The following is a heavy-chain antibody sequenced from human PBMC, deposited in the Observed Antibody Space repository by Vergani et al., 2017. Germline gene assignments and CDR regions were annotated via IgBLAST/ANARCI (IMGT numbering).Heavy chain of an antibody. CDR2: ISYDGSNK. V-gene: IGHV3-30*03. CDR1: GFTFSSYG. J-gene: IGHJ4*02. D-gene: IGHD3-22*01. CDR3: AGVRTLYDSGVVLDY. Sequence: VQLLESGGGLVQPGGSLRLSCAASGFTFSSYGMHWVRQAPGKGLEWVAVISYDGSNKYYADSVKGRFTIARDNAKNSLDLQMNSLRAEDTAVYYCAGVRTLYDSGVVLDYWGQGTLVTVSS.